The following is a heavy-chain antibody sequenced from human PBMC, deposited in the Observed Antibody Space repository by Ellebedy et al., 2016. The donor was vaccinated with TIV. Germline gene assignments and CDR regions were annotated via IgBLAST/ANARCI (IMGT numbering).Heavy chain of an antibody. Sequence: GGSLRLXXAASGFTFSSYAMSWVRQAPGKGLEWVSGISWNSGSIGYADSVKGRFTISRDNAKNSLYLQMNSLRAEDTAVYYCARTGGGSGSSWYNYYYGMDVWGQGTTVTVSS. CDR1: GFTFSSYA. D-gene: IGHD6-13*01. J-gene: IGHJ6*02. CDR3: ARTGGGSGSSWYNYYYGMDV. V-gene: IGHV3-9*01. CDR2: ISWNSGSI.